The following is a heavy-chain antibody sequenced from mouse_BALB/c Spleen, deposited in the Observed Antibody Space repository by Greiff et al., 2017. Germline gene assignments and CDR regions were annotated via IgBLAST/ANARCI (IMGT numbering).Heavy chain of an antibody. J-gene: IGHJ2*01. CDR1: GYSITSGYY. V-gene: IGHV3-6*02. CDR2: ISYDGSN. D-gene: IGHD2-1*01. Sequence: VQLKESGPGLVKPSQSLSLTCSVTGYSITSGYYWNWIRQFPGNKLEWMGYISYDGSNNYNPSLKNRISITRDTSKNQFFLKLNSVTTEDTATYYCARNYGNSYYFDYWGQGTTLTVSS. CDR3: ARNYGNSYYFDY.